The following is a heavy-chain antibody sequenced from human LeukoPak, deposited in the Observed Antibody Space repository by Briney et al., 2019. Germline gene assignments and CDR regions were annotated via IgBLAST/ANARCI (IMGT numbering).Heavy chain of an antibody. CDR3: ASTNYYDSSGYWSL. CDR1: EITLSTYS. V-gene: IGHV3-21*01. D-gene: IGHD3-22*01. Sequence: GGSLRPSCAASEITLSTYSMTWVPQAPGKGLEGVASISSSSSYIYYADSVKGRFTISRDNAKNSLYLQMNSLRAEDTAVYYCASTNYYDSSGYWSLWGQGTLVTVSS. J-gene: IGHJ4*02. CDR2: ISSSSSYI.